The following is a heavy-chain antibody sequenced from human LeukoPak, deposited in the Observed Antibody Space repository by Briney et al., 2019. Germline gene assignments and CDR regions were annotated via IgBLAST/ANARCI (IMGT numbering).Heavy chain of an antibody. D-gene: IGHD3-22*01. CDR2: ISSSGSYI. CDR1: GFTFSTYT. V-gene: IGHV3-21*01. Sequence: GGSLRLSCAASGFTFSTYTMNWVRQAPGKGLEWVSHISSSGSYIYYADSVKGRFTISSDNAKNSLYLQMNSLRAEDTAVYYCASGSDSSGYYPVSFDYWGQGTLVTVSS. CDR3: ASGSDSSGYYPVSFDY. J-gene: IGHJ4*02.